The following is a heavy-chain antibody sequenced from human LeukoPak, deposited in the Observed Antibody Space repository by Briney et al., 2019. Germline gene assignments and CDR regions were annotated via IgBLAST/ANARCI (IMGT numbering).Heavy chain of an antibody. CDR1: GGTFSSYA. V-gene: IGHV1-69*04. Sequence: ASVKVSCKASGGTFSSYAISWVRQAPGQGLEWMGRIIPIPGIANYAQKFQGRVTITADKSTSTAYMELSSLRSEDTAVYYCARDRHWEVQLDYWGQGTLVTVSS. CDR3: ARDRHWEVQLDY. D-gene: IGHD5-24*01. CDR2: IIPIPGIA. J-gene: IGHJ4*02.